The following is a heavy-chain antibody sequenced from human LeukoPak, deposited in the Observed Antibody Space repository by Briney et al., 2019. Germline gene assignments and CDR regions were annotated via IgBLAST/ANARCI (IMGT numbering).Heavy chain of an antibody. D-gene: IGHD3-10*01. CDR3: AREAWFGELSYFDY. V-gene: IGHV1-69*05. CDR1: GGTFSSYA. J-gene: IGHJ4*02. CDR2: IIPIFGTA. Sequence: SVKVSCKASGGTFSSYAISWVRQAPGQGLEWMGGIIPIFGTASYAQKFQGRVTITTDESTSITYMELSSLRSEDTAVYYCAREAWFGELSYFDYWGQGTLVTVSS.